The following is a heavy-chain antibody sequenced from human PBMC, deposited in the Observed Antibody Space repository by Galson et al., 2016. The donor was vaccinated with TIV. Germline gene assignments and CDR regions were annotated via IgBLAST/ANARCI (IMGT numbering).Heavy chain of an antibody. D-gene: IGHD3-10*02. J-gene: IGHJ4*02. V-gene: IGHV3-33*08. CDR1: GFTFGSYG. Sequence: SLRLSCAASGFTFGSYGMHWVRQAPGKGLEWVAFIWYDGSDKNYGDSVKGRFTISRDNSKNPLYLQMNSLRAEDTAGYYCARVFADYYVDYWGQGTLVTVSS. CDR2: IWYDGSDK. CDR3: ARVFADYYVDY.